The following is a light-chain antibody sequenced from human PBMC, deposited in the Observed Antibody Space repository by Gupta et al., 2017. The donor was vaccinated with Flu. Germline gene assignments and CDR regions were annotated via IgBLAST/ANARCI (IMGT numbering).Light chain of an antibody. CDR2: TTS. V-gene: IGKV1-12*01. CDR3: QQANSFPIT. J-gene: IGKJ5*01. CDR1: QGVSSY. Sequence: ITCRASQGVSSYLAWYQQKPGEAPNLLIYTTSTLQTGVPSRFSGSGSGTYFTLTISSLQPEDSAIYYCQQANSFPITFGQGTQLEIK.